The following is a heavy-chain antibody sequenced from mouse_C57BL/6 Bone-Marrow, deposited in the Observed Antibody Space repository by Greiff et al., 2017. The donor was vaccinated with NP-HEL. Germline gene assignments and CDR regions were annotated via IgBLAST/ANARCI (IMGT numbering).Heavy chain of an antibody. D-gene: IGHD1-1*01. V-gene: IGHV1-72*01. J-gene: IGHJ4*01. CDR3: AGYGSSLYAMDY. Sequence: VKLVESGAELVKPGASVKLSCKASGYTFTSYWMHWVKQRPGRGLEWIGRIDPNSGGTKYNEKFKSKATLTVDKPSSTAYMQLSSLTSEDSAVYYCAGYGSSLYAMDYWGQGTSVTVSS. CDR1: GYTFTSYW. CDR2: IDPNSGGT.